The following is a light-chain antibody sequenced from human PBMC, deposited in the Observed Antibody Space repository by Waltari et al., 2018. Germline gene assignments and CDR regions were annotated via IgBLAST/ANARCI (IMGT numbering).Light chain of an antibody. CDR2: GAS. J-gene: IGKJ1*01. Sequence: EIVMTQSPATLSVSQGERATLSCRASQSVSSNLACYQQKPGKAPRLLIYGASTRATGIPARFSGSGSGTEFTLTISSMQSEDFAVYYCQQYNNWPPWTFGQGTKVEIK. V-gene: IGKV3-15*01. CDR1: QSVSSN. CDR3: QQYNNWPPWT.